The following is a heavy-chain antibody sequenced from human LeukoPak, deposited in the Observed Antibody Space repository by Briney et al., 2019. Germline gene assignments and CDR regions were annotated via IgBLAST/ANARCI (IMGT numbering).Heavy chain of an antibody. V-gene: IGHV3-23*01. J-gene: IGHJ4*02. Sequence: GGSLRLSCAASGFTFSSYTMNWVRQAPGKGLEWVSSVSGSAEGTYYAGSVKGRFTISRDNSKNTVFLHLNSLRAEDTAVYYCAKVFDFGYFPDYWGQGTLVTVSS. CDR1: GFTFSSYT. CDR3: AKVFDFGYFPDY. CDR2: VSGSAEGT. D-gene: IGHD3-22*01.